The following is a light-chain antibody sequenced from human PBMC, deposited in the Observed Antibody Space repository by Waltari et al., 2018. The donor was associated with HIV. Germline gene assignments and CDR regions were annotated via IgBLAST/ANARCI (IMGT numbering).Light chain of an antibody. Sequence: QSALTQPPSASGSPGQSVTISCTGTSSDVGDNDYVSWYQQHPGKAPKVMIYEVSKRPSGVPDRISGSKSGNTASLTVSGLRAEDEADYFCTSYAGRDNLVFGGGTKLTV. CDR1: SSDVGDNDY. CDR2: EVS. V-gene: IGLV2-8*01. J-gene: IGLJ2*01. CDR3: TSYAGRDNLV.